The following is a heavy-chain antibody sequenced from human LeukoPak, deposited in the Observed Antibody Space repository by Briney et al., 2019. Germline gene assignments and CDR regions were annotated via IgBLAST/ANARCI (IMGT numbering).Heavy chain of an antibody. CDR3: AKDIGNGDYAAGDY. CDR1: GFTFDDYA. Sequence: PGRSLRLSCAASGFTFDDYAMHWVRQAPGKGLEWVSGISWNSGSIGYADSVKGRFTISRDNAKNSLYLQMNSLRAEDTALYYCAKDIGNGDYAAGDYWGQGTLVTVSS. J-gene: IGHJ4*02. D-gene: IGHD4-17*01. V-gene: IGHV3-9*01. CDR2: ISWNSGSI.